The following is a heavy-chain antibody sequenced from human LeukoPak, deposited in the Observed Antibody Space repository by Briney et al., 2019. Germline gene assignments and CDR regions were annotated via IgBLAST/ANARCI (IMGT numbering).Heavy chain of an antibody. J-gene: IGHJ4*02. CDR1: GFTFSSYA. Sequence: PGGSLRLSCAASGFTFSSYAMSWVRQAPGKGLEWVSAISGSGGSTYYADSVKGRFTISRDNSKNTLYLQMNSLRAEDTAVYYCAKTITIVLKEDTARGGFDYWGQGTLVTVPS. V-gene: IGHV3-23*01. CDR2: ISGSGGST. CDR3: AKTITIVLKEDTARGGFDY. D-gene: IGHD5-18*01.